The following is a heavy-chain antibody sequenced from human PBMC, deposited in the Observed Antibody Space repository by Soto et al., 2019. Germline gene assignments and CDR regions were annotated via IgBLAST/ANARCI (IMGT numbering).Heavy chain of an antibody. Sequence: QVQLVESGGGVVQPGRSLRLSCAASGFTFSSYGMHWVRQAPGKGLEWVAIIWYDGTNKYYTDSVKGRFTISRDNSKNTLYLQMNSLRAEDTAAYYCARDGTTGYGMDVWGQGTTVTVSS. CDR3: ARDGTTGYGMDV. J-gene: IGHJ6*02. CDR2: IWYDGTNK. D-gene: IGHD7-27*01. CDR1: GFTFSSYG. V-gene: IGHV3-33*01.